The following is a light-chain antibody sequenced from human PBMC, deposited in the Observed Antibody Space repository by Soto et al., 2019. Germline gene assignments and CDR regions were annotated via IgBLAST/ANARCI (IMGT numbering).Light chain of an antibody. CDR1: QGISGW. V-gene: IGKV1-5*03. Sequence: DIRMTQSASTLSASLGDRVTITCGASQGISGWLAWYQQKPGKAPKLLISQASSLESGVPSRFSGSGSETEFNLTIGGLQPDDFASYYCQQYNSYSWTFGQGTKVDIK. J-gene: IGKJ1*01. CDR3: QQYNSYSWT. CDR2: QAS.